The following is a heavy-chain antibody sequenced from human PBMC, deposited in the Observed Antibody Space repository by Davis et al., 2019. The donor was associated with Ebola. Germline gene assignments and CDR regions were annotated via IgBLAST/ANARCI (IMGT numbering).Heavy chain of an antibody. V-gene: IGHV1-69*06. J-gene: IGHJ6*02. CDR3: ARDAYYDFWSGYFHYYYGMDV. D-gene: IGHD3-3*01. CDR1: GGTFSSYA. Sequence: SVTVSCKASGGTFSSYAISWVRQAPGQGLEWMGGIIPIFGTANYAQKFQGRVTITADKSTSTAYMELSSLRSEDTAVYYCARDAYYDFWSGYFHYYYGMDVWGQGTTVTVSS. CDR2: IIPIFGTA.